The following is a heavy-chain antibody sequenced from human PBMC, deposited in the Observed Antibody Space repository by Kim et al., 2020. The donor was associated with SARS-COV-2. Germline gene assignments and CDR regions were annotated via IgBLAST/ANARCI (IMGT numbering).Heavy chain of an antibody. V-gene: IGHV3-30*18. CDR1: GFTFNNYA. CDR3: GKDVVKYYYGSGRSEYYGMDV. D-gene: IGHD3-10*01. Sequence: GGSLRLSCVASGFTFNNYAMQWVRQAPGKGLEWVTIISYDGGNKYYADSVKGRFTVSRDNSENTVYLQMDSLRPEDRAVYYCGKDVVKYYYGSGRSEYYGMDVWGQGTTVAVYS. J-gene: IGHJ6*02. CDR2: ISYDGGNK.